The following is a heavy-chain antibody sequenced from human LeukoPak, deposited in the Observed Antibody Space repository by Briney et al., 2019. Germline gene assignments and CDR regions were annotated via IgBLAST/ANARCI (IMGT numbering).Heavy chain of an antibody. CDR3: AKDLVYYYDSSGPADY. Sequence: PGESLRLSCAASGFTFSSYAMSWVRQAPGRGLEWVSTISESGGSTYYADSVKGRFTISRDNSKNTLYLQMNSLRAEDTAVYYCAKDLVYYYDSSGPADYWGQGTLVTVSS. V-gene: IGHV3-23*01. D-gene: IGHD3-22*01. CDR2: ISESGGST. CDR1: GFTFSSYA. J-gene: IGHJ4*02.